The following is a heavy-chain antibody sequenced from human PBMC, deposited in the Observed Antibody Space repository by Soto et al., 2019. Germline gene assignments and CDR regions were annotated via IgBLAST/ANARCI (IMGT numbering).Heavy chain of an antibody. CDR1: GFTVSSNY. CDR3: ARDSTWIPYYYSGMAV. Sequence: EVQLVESGGGLIQPGGSLRLSCAASGFTVSSNYMRWVRQAPGKGLEWVSVIYSGGNTHYADSVKGRFTISRDNSKNPLYLQMNSLRAEDTAVYSCARDSTWIPYYYSGMAVWGQGTTVTVSS. D-gene: IGHD5-18*01. J-gene: IGHJ6*01. CDR2: IYSGGNT. V-gene: IGHV3-53*01.